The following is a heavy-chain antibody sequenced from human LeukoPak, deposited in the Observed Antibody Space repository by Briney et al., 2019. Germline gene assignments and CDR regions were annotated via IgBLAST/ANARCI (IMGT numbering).Heavy chain of an antibody. CDR1: GFTFSSYA. J-gene: IGHJ4*02. D-gene: IGHD3-22*01. CDR2: ISGSCGST. V-gene: IGHV3-23*01. CDR3: AKEGYYYDSTGY. Sequence: PGGSLRLSCAASGFTFSSYAMSWVRQAPGKGLEWVSVISGSCGSTYYADSVKGRFTISRDNSKNTLYLQMNSLRAEDTAVYSCAKEGYYYDSTGYGAQGTLVTVSS.